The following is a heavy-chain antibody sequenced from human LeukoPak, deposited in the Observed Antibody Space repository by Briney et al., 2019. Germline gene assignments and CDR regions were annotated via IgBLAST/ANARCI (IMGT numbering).Heavy chain of an antibody. CDR2: ISGSGGST. D-gene: IGHD3-22*01. Sequence: GGSLRLSCAVSGFTFSSYWMSWVRQAPGKGLEWVSAISGSGGSTYYADSVKGRFTISRDNSKNTLYLQMNSLRAEDTAVYYCAKDPYYYDSSGYYLGTLGFDYWGQGTLVTVSS. V-gene: IGHV3-23*01. CDR3: AKDPYYYDSSGYYLGTLGFDY. CDR1: GFTFSSYW. J-gene: IGHJ4*02.